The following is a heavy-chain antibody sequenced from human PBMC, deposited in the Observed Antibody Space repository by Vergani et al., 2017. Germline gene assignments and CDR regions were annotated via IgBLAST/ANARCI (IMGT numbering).Heavy chain of an antibody. V-gene: IGHV1-18*04. CDR2: ISPYNHKT. CDR3: ARSQMATNDFDL. Sequence: QAQLGQSDSEVKKPGASVTLSCKTSGYTFVNHPITWVRQAPGQGLEWMGWISPYNHKTLYSQKVEGRVTMTSDTSSSTVFLEVRRLTSDDTAIYYCARSQMATNDFDLWGRGTLVTVSS. J-gene: IGHJ4*02. CDR1: GYTFVNHP. D-gene: IGHD5-24*01.